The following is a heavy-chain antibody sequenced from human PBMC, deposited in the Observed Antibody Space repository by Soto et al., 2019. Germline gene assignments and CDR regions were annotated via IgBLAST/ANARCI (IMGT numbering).Heavy chain of an antibody. CDR3: ARGRYGDY. CDR2: ISAHNGNT. D-gene: IGHD1-1*01. Sequence: QVHLVQSGAEVKKPGASVKVSCKGSGYAFTTYGITWVRQAPGQGLEWMGWISAHNGNTNYAQKHQGRVTVTRDTSTSTAYMALRNLRSGATAQYYCARGRYGDYWGQGALVTVSS. J-gene: IGHJ4*02. CDR1: GYAFTTYG. V-gene: IGHV1-18*01.